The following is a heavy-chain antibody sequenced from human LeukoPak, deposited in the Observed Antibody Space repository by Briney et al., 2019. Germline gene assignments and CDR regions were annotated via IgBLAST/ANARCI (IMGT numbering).Heavy chain of an antibody. V-gene: IGHV3-23*01. CDR2: IRGGGDKK. CDR1: GFTFSGNA. D-gene: IGHD3-16*02. Sequence: PGGSLSLPGVVPGFTFSGNALGWVRKAPGKGLEWAPGIRGGGDKKHDADSVKGRFSISRDNSKNTLFLQMNSLRAEDTAVYYCAKDLDDDYIWGSHSYTGFDIWGQGTLVTVSS. CDR3: AKDLDDDYIWGSHSYTGFDI. J-gene: IGHJ5*02.